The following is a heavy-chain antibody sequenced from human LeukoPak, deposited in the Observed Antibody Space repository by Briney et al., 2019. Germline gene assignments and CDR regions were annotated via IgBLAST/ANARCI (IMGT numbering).Heavy chain of an antibody. Sequence: ASVKVSCKASGNTFTGYYMHWVRQAPGQGLEGMGWINPNSSVANYAQRFQGRVTMTTDTSISAAYMELRWLTSDDTAVYYCARERGGNSPFDSWGQGTLVTVSS. D-gene: IGHD4-23*01. CDR2: INPNSSVA. CDR1: GNTFTGYY. CDR3: ARERGGNSPFDS. V-gene: IGHV1-2*02. J-gene: IGHJ4*02.